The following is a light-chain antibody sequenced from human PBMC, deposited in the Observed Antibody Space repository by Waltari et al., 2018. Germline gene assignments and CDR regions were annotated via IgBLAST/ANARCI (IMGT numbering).Light chain of an antibody. Sequence: DIQLTQSPSFLSASVGDRVTITCRASQGISSYLAWYQQQPGEAPKLLISAASTLQSGVPSRFSGSGSGTEFTLTISSLQPEDFATYYCQQLNGFPYTFGQGTKLDIK. CDR1: QGISSY. CDR2: AAS. J-gene: IGKJ2*01. CDR3: QQLNGFPYT. V-gene: IGKV1-9*01.